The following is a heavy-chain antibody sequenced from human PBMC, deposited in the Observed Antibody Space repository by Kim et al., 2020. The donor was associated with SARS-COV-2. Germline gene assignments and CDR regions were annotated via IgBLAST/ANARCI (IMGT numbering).Heavy chain of an antibody. Sequence: GGSLRLSCAASGFTFSNYGMHWVRQAPGKGLEWVALIWYDGSNKYYANSVKVRFTISRDNSKNTFFLQMNSLRAEDTAVYYFARDMQSLLYGSGTYYPFDYWGQGTLVTVSS. D-gene: IGHD3-10*01. CDR2: IWYDGSNK. V-gene: IGHV3-33*01. CDR3: ARDMQSLLYGSGTYYPFDY. CDR1: GFTFSNYG. J-gene: IGHJ4*02.